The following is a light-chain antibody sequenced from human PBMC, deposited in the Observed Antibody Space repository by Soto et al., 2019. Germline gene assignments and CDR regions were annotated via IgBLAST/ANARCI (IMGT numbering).Light chain of an antibody. CDR3: QQYNSYPP. J-gene: IGKJ2*01. Sequence: DIQMTQSPSTLSASVGDRVTITCRASQSISSWLAWYQQKPGKAPKLLIYDASSLESGVPSRFRGSGSGTEFTLTISSLQPDDFATYYCQQYNSYPPFGQGTKLEIK. CDR1: QSISSW. CDR2: DAS. V-gene: IGKV1-5*01.